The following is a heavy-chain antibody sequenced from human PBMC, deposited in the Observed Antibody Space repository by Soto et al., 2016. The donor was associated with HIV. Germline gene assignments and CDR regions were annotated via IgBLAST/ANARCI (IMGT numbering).Heavy chain of an antibody. CDR1: GGSISSYF. CDR3: ARGGIVGASPEY. Sequence: QVQLQESGPGLVKPSETLSLTCTVSGGSISSYFWSWIRQPPGKGLEWIGYIYYSGSTNYSPSLKSRVTISLDTSKNHFSLKLRSVTAADTAVYYCARGGIVGASPEYWGQGILVTVSP. V-gene: IGHV4-59*01. J-gene: IGHJ4*02. CDR2: IYYSGST. D-gene: IGHD1-26*01.